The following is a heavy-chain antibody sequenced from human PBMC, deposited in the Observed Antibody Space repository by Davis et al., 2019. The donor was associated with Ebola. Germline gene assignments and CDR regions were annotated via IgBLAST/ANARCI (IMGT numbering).Heavy chain of an antibody. CDR2: ITYSGNT. J-gene: IGHJ5*02. V-gene: IGHV4-39*01. CDR1: GGPTSSRSYY. CDR3: ARQGGSGYSLRHWLDP. D-gene: IGHD3-3*01. Sequence: SETLSLTCSVSGGPTSSRSYYWGWSRQPPGNRLEWIGSITYSGNTFYNPSLQSRVSISVDTSKNQFSLKLSSVTAADTAVYYCARQGGSGYSLRHWLDPWGRGTLVTVSS.